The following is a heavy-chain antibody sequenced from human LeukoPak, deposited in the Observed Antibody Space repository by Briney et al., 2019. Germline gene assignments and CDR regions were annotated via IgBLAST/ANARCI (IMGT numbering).Heavy chain of an antibody. Sequence: GGSLRLSCAASGFTFSSYGMHWVRQAPGKGLEWVAVIWYDGSNKYYADSVKGRFTISRDNSKYTLYLQMNSLRAEDTAVYYCAKGVVGARHFDYWGQGTLVTVSS. D-gene: IGHD1-26*01. CDR2: IWYDGSNK. CDR1: GFTFSSYG. CDR3: AKGVVGARHFDY. V-gene: IGHV3-33*06. J-gene: IGHJ4*02.